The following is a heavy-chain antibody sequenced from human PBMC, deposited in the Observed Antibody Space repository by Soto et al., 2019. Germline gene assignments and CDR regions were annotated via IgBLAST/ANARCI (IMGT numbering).Heavy chain of an antibody. CDR1: GGSISSYY. J-gene: IGHJ4*02. CDR2: IYYSGST. Sequence: SETLSLTCTVSGGSISSYYWSWIRQPPGKGLEWIGYIYYSGSTNYNPSLKSRVTISVDTSKNQFSLKLSSVTAADTAVYYCARLGIDILTGYYYEYYIDYWGQGTLVTVSS. V-gene: IGHV4-59*08. CDR3: ARLGIDILTGYYYEYYIDY. D-gene: IGHD3-9*01.